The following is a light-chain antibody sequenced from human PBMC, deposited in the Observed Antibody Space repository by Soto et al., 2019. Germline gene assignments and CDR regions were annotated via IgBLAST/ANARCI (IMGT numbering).Light chain of an antibody. CDR3: VLYMGSGISV. Sequence: QAVVTQEPSFSVSPGGTVTLTCGLSSGSVSTSYYPSWYQQTPGQAPRTLIYSTNTRSSGVPDRFSGSNLGNKASLTITGAQADDESDYYCVLYMGSGISVFGGGTKVTVL. CDR1: SGSVSTSYY. CDR2: STN. J-gene: IGLJ2*01. V-gene: IGLV8-61*01.